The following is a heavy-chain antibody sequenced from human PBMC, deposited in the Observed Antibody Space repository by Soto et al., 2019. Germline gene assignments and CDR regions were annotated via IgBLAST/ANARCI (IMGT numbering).Heavy chain of an antibody. J-gene: IGHJ6*03. D-gene: IGHD4-17*01. V-gene: IGHV1-18*01. CDR1: GYTFTSYG. CDR2: ISAYNGNT. CDR3: ARTWTTVTTRRDMDV. Sequence: QVHLVQSGAEVKKPGASVKVSCKASGYTFTSYGISWVRQAPGQGLEWMGWISAYNGNTNYAKKLKGRVTMTTDTSTSTAYMELRSLRSDDTAVYYCARTWTTVTTRRDMDVWGKGTTVTVSS.